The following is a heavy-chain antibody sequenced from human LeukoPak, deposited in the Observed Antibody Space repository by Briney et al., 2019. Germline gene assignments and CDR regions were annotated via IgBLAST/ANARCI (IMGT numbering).Heavy chain of an antibody. V-gene: IGHV4-39*01. J-gene: IGHJ3*02. Sequence: PSETLSLTCTVSGGSISSSSYYWGWIRQPPGEGLEWIGSIYYSGSTYYNPSLKSRVTISVDTSKNQFSLKLSSVTAADTAVYYCARSYDSRTTFAFDIWGQGTMVTVSS. CDR1: GGSISSSSYY. CDR3: ARSYDSRTTFAFDI. D-gene: IGHD3-22*01. CDR2: IYYSGST.